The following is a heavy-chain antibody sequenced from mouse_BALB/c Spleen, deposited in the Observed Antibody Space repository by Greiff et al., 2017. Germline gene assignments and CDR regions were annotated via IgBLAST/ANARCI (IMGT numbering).Heavy chain of an antibody. J-gene: IGHJ4*01. V-gene: IGHV2-9*02. CDR3: ARDGLCEYEMDC. D-gene: IGHD2-3*01. Sequence: QVQLQQSGPGLVAFSQSLSITCTVSGFSLTSDGVHWVRQPPGKGLVWLGVIWAGGSTNYNSALMSRLGISKDNSKSQVFLKMNSLQTDDTAMYYCARDGLCEYEMDCWGQGKSVTV. CDR1: GFSLTSDG. CDR2: IWAGGST.